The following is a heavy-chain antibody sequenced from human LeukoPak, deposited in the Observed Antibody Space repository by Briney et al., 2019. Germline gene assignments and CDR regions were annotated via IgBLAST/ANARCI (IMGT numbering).Heavy chain of an antibody. V-gene: IGHV1-8*01. CDR3: ARAYSNSWYLRYYYMDV. CDR1: GYTFTSYD. D-gene: IGHD6-13*01. Sequence: GASVKVSCKASGYTFTSYDINWVRQATGQGLEWMGWMNPNSGNTGYAQKFQGRVTMTRDTSISTAYMELSSLRSEDTAVYYCARAYSNSWYLRYYYMDVWGKGTTVTISS. J-gene: IGHJ6*03. CDR2: MNPNSGNT.